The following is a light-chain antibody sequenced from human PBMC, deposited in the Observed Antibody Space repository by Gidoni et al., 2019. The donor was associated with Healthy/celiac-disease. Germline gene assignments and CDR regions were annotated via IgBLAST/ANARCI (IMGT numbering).Light chain of an antibody. CDR1: SSDGGGYNY. CDR2: DAS. Sequence: QSALTQPASVSRSPGQSITISCTGTSSDGGGYNYVSCYQHHQSKAPKLMIYDASNRTSGVANRFSGSKSGNTASLTISGLEAEDEADYYCSSYTSSSTIVVFGGGTKLTVL. CDR3: SSYTSSSTIVV. V-gene: IGLV2-14*03. J-gene: IGLJ2*01.